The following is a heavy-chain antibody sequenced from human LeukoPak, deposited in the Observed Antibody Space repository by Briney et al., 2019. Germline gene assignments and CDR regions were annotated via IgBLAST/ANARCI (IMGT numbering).Heavy chain of an antibody. J-gene: IGHJ4*02. CDR3: AKGMLGTVSGLFDD. Sequence: GGSLRLSCAASGFTFSNSAMSWVRQAPGKGLEWVSHISGSGGNTYHADSVKGRFTISRDNSKNTLYLQMNSLRAEDTAIYYCAKGMLGTVSGLFDDWGQGTLVTVSS. V-gene: IGHV3-23*01. CDR2: ISGSGGNT. CDR1: GFTFSNSA. D-gene: IGHD3-10*02.